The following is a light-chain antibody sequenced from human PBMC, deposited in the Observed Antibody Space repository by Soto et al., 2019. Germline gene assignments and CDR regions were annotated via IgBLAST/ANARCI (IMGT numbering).Light chain of an antibody. CDR2: GAS. Sequence: EIVLTQSPGTLSLSPGERATLSCRASQSVSSSYLAWYQQKPGQAPRLLIYGASSRATGIPDRFSGSGSGTDFTLTFSRLEPEDFAVSYCQQYGSSRTFGQGTKVEIK. CDR1: QSVSSSY. CDR3: QQYGSSRT. J-gene: IGKJ1*01. V-gene: IGKV3-20*01.